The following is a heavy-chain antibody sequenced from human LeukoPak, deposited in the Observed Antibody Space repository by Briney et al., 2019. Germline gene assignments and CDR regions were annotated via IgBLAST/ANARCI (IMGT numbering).Heavy chain of an antibody. V-gene: IGHV1-69*05. Sequence: ASVKVSCKASGGTFSSYAISWVRQAPGQGLEWMGGIIPIFGTANYAQKFQGRVTITTDESTSTAYMELSSLRSEDTAVYYCAQGGYSYGYQGGAFDIWGQGTMVTVSS. CDR1: GGTFSSYA. D-gene: IGHD5-18*01. J-gene: IGHJ3*02. CDR2: IIPIFGTA. CDR3: AQGGYSYGYQGGAFDI.